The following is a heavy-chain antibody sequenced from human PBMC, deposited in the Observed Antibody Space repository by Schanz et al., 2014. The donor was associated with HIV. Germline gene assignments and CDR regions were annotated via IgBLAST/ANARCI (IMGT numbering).Heavy chain of an antibody. D-gene: IGHD3-10*01. Sequence: QVQLQQWGAGLLKPSETLSLTCVVYGGSFSAYYWSWIRQPPGKGLEWIGSAHHSGSTYYTPSLKMRATIPENPPKNRFSLKLSSVTAADTAVFYCARHQRGSYLEALDYWGQGTLVTVSS. CDR3: ARHQRGSYLEALDY. V-gene: IGHV4-34*01. CDR1: GGSFSAYY. J-gene: IGHJ4*02. CDR2: AHHSGST.